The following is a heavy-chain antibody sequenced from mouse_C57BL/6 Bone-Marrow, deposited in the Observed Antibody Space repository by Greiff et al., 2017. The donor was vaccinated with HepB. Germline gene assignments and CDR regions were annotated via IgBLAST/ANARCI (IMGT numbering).Heavy chain of an antibody. V-gene: IGHV1-59*01. CDR1: GYTFTSYW. D-gene: IGHD2-1*01. CDR2: IDPSDSYT. CDR3: ARAIYYGNYGY. Sequence: QVQLQQPGAELVRPGPSVKLSCKASGYTFTSYWMHWVKQRPGQGLEWIGVIDPSDSYTNYNQKFKGKATLTVDTSSSTAYMQLSSLTSEDSAVYYCARAIYYGNYGYWGQGTTLTVSS. J-gene: IGHJ2*01.